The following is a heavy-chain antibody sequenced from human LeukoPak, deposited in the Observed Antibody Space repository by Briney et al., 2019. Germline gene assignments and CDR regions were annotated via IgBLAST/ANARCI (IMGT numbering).Heavy chain of an antibody. V-gene: IGHV4-4*07. CDR2: IYTSGST. CDR3: ARITIFRGNWFDP. CDR1: GGTISSYY. Sequence: PSETLSLTCTVSGGTISSYYWSWIRQPAGKGLEWIGRIYTSGSTNYNPSLKSRVSMSVDTSKNHFSLNLSSVTAADTAVYYCARITIFRGNWFDPWGQGTLVTVSS. J-gene: IGHJ5*02. D-gene: IGHD3-3*01.